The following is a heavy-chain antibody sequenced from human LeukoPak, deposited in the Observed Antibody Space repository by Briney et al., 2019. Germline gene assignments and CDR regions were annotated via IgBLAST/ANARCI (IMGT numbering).Heavy chain of an antibody. D-gene: IGHD4-17*01. J-gene: IGHJ6*02. Sequence: SETLSLTCAVYGGSFSGYYWSWIRQPPGKGLEGIGEINHSGSTNYNPSLKSRVTISVDKSKNQFSLKLSSVTAADTAVYYCARGGDYGDYGYYYYYGMDVWGQGTTVTVSS. V-gene: IGHV4-34*01. CDR1: GGSFSGYY. CDR2: INHSGST. CDR3: ARGGDYGDYGYYYYYGMDV.